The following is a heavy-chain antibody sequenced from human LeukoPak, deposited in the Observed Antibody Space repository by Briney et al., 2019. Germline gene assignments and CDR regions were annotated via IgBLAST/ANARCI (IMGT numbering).Heavy chain of an antibody. V-gene: IGHV1-2*02. J-gene: IGHJ4*02. CDR1: GYTFTGYY. D-gene: IGHD6-6*01. CDR3: AREIGSSSPVGY. CDR2: INPNSGGT. Sequence: ASVKVSCKASGYTFTGYYMHWVRQAPGQGLEWMGWINPNSGGTNYAKKFQGRVTMTRDTSISTAYMELSRLRSDDTAVYYCAREIGSSSPVGYWGQGTLVTVSS.